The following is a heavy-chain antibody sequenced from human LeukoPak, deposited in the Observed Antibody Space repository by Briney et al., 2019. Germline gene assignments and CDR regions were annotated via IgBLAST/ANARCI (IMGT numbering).Heavy chain of an antibody. V-gene: IGHV3-30*18. CDR1: GFTFSSYG. Sequence: GRSLRLSCAASGFTFSSYGMHWVRQAPGKGLEWVAVISYDGSNKYYADSVKGRFTISRDNSKNTLYLQMNSLRAEDTAVYYCAKQSGAPGPTDFWGQGTLVTVSS. CDR3: AKQSGAPGPTDF. D-gene: IGHD1-26*01. CDR2: ISYDGSNK. J-gene: IGHJ4*02.